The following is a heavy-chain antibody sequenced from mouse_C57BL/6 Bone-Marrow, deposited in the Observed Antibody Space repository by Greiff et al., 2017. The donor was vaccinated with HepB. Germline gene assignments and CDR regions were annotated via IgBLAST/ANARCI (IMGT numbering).Heavy chain of an antibody. Sequence: EVKLVESEGGLVQPGSSMKLSCTASGFTFSDYYMAWVRQVPEKGLEWVANINYDGSSTYYLDSLKSRFIISRDNAKNILYLQMSSLKSEDTATYYCARDRGIYYGYGRAMDYWGQGTSVTVSS. V-gene: IGHV5-16*01. J-gene: IGHJ4*01. D-gene: IGHD2-2*01. CDR3: ARDRGIYYGYGRAMDY. CDR1: GFTFSDYY. CDR2: INYDGSST.